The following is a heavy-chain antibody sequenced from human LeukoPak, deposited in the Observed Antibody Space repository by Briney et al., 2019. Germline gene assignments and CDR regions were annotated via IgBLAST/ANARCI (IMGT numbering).Heavy chain of an antibody. Sequence: ASVKVSCKASGGTFSSYAISWVRQAPGQGLEWMGGIIPIFGTANYAQKFQGRVTITADESTSTAYMELSSLRSDDSAIYYCALTMVTSVYYFDYWGQGTLVTVSS. J-gene: IGHJ4*02. CDR2: IIPIFGTA. V-gene: IGHV1-69*13. CDR1: GGTFSSYA. D-gene: IGHD2-21*02. CDR3: ALTMVTSVYYFDY.